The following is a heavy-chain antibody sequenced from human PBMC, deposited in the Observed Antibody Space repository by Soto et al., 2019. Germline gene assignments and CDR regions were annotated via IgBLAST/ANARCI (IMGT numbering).Heavy chain of an antibody. Sequence: EVQLVESGGGLVQPVGSLRLSCAASGFTVSNNYMRWVRQAPGKGLEWVSLIYSGVATYYADSVKGRFTISRDNSKNTLYLQMNSLRAEDTAVYYCARDGTYNWVGGQGILVNVSS. CDR3: ARDGTYNWV. J-gene: IGHJ4*02. D-gene: IGHD1-1*01. CDR1: GFTVSNNY. CDR2: IYSGVAT. V-gene: IGHV3-66*01.